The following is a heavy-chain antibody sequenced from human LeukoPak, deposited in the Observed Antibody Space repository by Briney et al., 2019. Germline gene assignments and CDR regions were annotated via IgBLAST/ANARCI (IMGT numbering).Heavy chain of an antibody. CDR3: ARGPVNWDDSSGYY. D-gene: IGHD3-22*01. CDR1: GGSFSGYY. V-gene: IGHV4-34*01. CDR2: INHSGST. J-gene: IGHJ4*02. Sequence: SETLSLTCAVYGGSFSGYYWSWIRQPPGKGLEWIGEINHSGSTNYNPSLKSRVTISVDTSKNQFSLKLSSVTAADTAVYYCARGPVNWDDSSGYYWGQGTLVTVSS.